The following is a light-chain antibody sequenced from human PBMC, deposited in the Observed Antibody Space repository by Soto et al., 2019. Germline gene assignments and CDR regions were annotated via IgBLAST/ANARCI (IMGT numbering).Light chain of an antibody. Sequence: EIVMTQSPATLSVSPGERATLSCRASQSVSSDLAWYQQKPGQAPRLLIYAASTRATGIPARFSGSGSGTEFTLTISSLQSEDFAVYYCQRYNNWPLFGPGTKVDTK. J-gene: IGKJ3*01. V-gene: IGKV3-15*01. CDR2: AAS. CDR3: QRYNNWPL. CDR1: QSVSSD.